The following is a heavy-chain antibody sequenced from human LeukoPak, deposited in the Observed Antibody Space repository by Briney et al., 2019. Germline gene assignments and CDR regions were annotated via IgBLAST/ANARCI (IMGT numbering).Heavy chain of an antibody. V-gene: IGHV4-31*03. CDR3: ARGGGGAYYYYGMDV. CDR1: GGSINRGGYY. Sequence: PSQTLSLTCTVSGGSINRGGYYCRWIRQHPGRGLEWIVYIYYSESTYYNPSLKSRVTISVDTSKNQFSLKLSSVTAADTAVYYCARGGGGAYYYYGMDVWGQGTTVTVSS. J-gene: IGHJ6*02. CDR2: IYYSEST. D-gene: IGHD2-21*01.